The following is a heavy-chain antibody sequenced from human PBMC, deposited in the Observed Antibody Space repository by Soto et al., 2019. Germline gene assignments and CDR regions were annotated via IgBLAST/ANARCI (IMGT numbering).Heavy chain of an antibody. D-gene: IGHD2-2*01. Sequence: QVQLVQSGAEVKKPGSSVKVSCKTSGGTFSSYTVSWVRQAPGQGLEWMGRIIPLHDIANYAEKFQGRVTITADKSTSTVYMELNSLISEDTAVYYCARRDCRSTSCPLKTEDVFDIWGQGTMVTVSS. CDR1: GGTFSSYT. J-gene: IGHJ3*02. CDR3: ARRDCRSTSCPLKTEDVFDI. V-gene: IGHV1-69*02. CDR2: IIPLHDIA.